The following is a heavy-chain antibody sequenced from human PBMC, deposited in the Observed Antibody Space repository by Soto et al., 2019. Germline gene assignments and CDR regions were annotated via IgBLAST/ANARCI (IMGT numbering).Heavy chain of an antibody. V-gene: IGHV3-21*01. CDR2: ISSSSSYI. Sequence: EVQLVESGGGLVKPGGSLRLSCAASGFTFSSYSMNWVRQAPGKGLEWVSSISSSSSYIYYADSVKGRFTISRDNAKNSLYLQMNRLRAEDTAVYYCARDFTYYYYYGMDVWGQGTTVTVSS. CDR3: ARDFTYYYYYGMDV. D-gene: IGHD3-16*01. CDR1: GFTFSSYS. J-gene: IGHJ6*02.